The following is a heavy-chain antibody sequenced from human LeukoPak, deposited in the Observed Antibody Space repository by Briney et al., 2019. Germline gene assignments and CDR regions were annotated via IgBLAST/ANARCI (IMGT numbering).Heavy chain of an antibody. Sequence: GGSLRLSCAASGFTFSSYSMNWVRQAPGKGLEWVSVIYSGGSTYYADSVKGRFTISRDNSKNTLYLQMNTLRAEDTAVYFCARDPRNYFGSGTRTPWSQGTLVTVSS. J-gene: IGHJ5*02. CDR2: IYSGGST. D-gene: IGHD3-10*01. CDR3: ARDPRNYFGSGTRTP. V-gene: IGHV3-66*01. CDR1: GFTFSSYS.